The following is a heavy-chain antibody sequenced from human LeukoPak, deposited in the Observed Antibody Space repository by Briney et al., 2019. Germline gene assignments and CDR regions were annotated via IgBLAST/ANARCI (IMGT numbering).Heavy chain of an antibody. J-gene: IGHJ4*02. CDR2: ISGSGGST. V-gene: IGHV3-23*01. D-gene: IGHD3-10*01. CDR1: GFTFSSYA. CDR3: AKDSGPDSGY. Sequence: HAGGSLRLSCAASGFTFSSYAMSWVRQAPGKGLEWVSAISGSGGSTYYADSVKGRFTISRDNSKNTPYLQMNSLRAEDTAVYYCAKDSGPDSGYWGQGTLVTVSS.